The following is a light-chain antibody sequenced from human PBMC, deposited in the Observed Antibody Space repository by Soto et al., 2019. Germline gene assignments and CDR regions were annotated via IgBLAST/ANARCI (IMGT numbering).Light chain of an antibody. CDR1: QDISNY. CDR3: EHYDNLPST. Sequence: DIQMPQSPSSLSASVGDRVTITCQASQDISNYLNWYQQKPGKAPKLLIYAASNLEAGVPSRFSGRGSWTDFTFTISSLQTEYIAKYYDEHYDNLPSTSGGGTKVEVK. V-gene: IGKV1-33*01. J-gene: IGKJ4*01. CDR2: AAS.